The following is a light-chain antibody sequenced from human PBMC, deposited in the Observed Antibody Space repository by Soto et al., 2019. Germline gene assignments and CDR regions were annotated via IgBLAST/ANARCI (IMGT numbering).Light chain of an antibody. Sequence: QSVLTQPRSVSGSPGQSVTISCTGTSSDVGGYNYVSWYQQHPGKAPKLMIYDVSKRPSGVPDRFSGSKSGNTASLTISGLQAEDEADYYCCSYAGSYTLYAFGTGTKSPS. CDR3: CSYAGSYTLYA. J-gene: IGLJ1*01. CDR2: DVS. CDR1: SSDVGGYNY. V-gene: IGLV2-11*01.